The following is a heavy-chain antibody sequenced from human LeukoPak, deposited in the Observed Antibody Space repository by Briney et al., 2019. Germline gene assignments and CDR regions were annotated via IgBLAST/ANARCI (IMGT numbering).Heavy chain of an antibody. CDR3: ARGSLPGYYFDF. CDR2: IHHSGST. D-gene: IGHD1-14*01. J-gene: IGHJ4*02. V-gene: IGHV4-61*05. CDR1: GGSISSSSYY. Sequence: PSETLSLTCTVSGGSISSSSYYWSWIRQPPGKGLEWIGEIHHSGSTNYKPSLKSRVTISGDTSKNQFSLRLSSVTAADTAVYYCARGSLPGYYFDFWGQGTLVTVSS.